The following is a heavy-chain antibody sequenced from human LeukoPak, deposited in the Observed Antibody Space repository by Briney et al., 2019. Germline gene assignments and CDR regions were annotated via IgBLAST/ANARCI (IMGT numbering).Heavy chain of an antibody. J-gene: IGHJ4*02. CDR2: IIPIFGTA. D-gene: IGHD4-17*01. CDR3: AGADDYGDPSDY. Sequence: ASVKVSCKASGGTFISYAISWVRQAPGQGLEWMGGIIPIFGTANYAQKFQGRVTITADESTSTAYMELSSLRSEDTAVYYCAGADDYGDPSDYWGQGTLVTVSS. CDR1: GGTFISYA. V-gene: IGHV1-69*13.